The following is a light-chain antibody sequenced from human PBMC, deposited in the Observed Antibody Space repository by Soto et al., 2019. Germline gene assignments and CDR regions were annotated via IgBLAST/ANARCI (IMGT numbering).Light chain of an antibody. CDR2: GAS. CDR3: QQYNDWPRT. J-gene: IGKJ1*01. CDR1: QSVSSN. Sequence: IVLTQSPATLSLSPGERATLSCMASQSVSSNLAWYKQKPGQAPRRLSYGASTRATGIPARFSGSGSGTDFTLTISSLQSEDFAVYYCQQYNDWPRTFGQGTKVDI. V-gene: IGKV3-15*01.